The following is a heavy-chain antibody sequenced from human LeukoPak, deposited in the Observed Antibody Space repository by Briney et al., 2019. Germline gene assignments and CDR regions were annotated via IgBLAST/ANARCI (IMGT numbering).Heavy chain of an antibody. Sequence: ASVKVSCKASVYTFTGCYMHWVRQAPRQGLEWMGWINPNSGGTNYAQKFQGRVTMTRDTSISTAYMELSRLRSDDTAVYYCARVVRGVISGWFDPWGQGTLVTVSS. CDR3: ARVVRGVISGWFDP. CDR1: VYTFTGCY. D-gene: IGHD3-10*01. J-gene: IGHJ5*02. V-gene: IGHV1-2*02. CDR2: INPNSGGT.